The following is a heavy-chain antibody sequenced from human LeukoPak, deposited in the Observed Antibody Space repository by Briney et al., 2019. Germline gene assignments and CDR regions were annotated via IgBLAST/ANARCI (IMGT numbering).Heavy chain of an antibody. CDR1: GFTFSGSA. D-gene: IGHD6-19*01. J-gene: IGHJ4*02. CDR3: TKPYSSGWTKRDY. Sequence: PGGSLRLSCAASGFTFSGSAMHWVRQASGKGLEWVGRIRSKANSYATAYAASVKGRFTISRDDSKNTAYLQMNSLKTEDTAVYYCTKPYSSGWTKRDYWGQGTLVTVSS. V-gene: IGHV3-73*01. CDR2: IRSKANSYAT.